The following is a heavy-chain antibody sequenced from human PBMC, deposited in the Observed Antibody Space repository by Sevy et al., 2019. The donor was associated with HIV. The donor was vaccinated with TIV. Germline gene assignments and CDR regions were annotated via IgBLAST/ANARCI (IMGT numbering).Heavy chain of an antibody. CDR3: AREEGSTDC. J-gene: IGHJ4*02. Sequence: GGSLRLSCAASGFTLSNHWMHWVRQAPGKGLVWVSHINGDGSETNYADFVKGRFTVSRDNAKNTSYLQMTSLTDEDTGLYYCAREEGSTDCWGQGTLVTVSS. CDR1: GFTLSNHW. V-gene: IGHV3-74*01. CDR2: INGDGSET.